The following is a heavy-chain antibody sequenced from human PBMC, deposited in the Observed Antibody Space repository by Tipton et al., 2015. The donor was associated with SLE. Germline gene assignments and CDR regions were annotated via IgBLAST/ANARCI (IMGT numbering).Heavy chain of an antibody. Sequence: GSLRLSCAASGFTFSSYAMSWVRQAPGKGLEWVSSISSSSSYMYYADSVKGRFTISRDNSKNTLYLQMNSLRAEDTAVYYCARVPMIEAGYYYGMDVWGQGTTVTVSS. CDR1: GFTFSSYA. V-gene: IGHV3-21*04. CDR3: ARVPMIEAGYYYGMDV. J-gene: IGHJ6*02. D-gene: IGHD3-22*01. CDR2: ISSSSSYM.